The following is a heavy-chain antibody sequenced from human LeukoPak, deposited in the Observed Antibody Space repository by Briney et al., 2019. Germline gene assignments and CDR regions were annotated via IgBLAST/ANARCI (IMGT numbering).Heavy chain of an antibody. CDR3: ARRPPVYAFNV. J-gene: IGHJ3*01. CDR2: IYSSGIP. Sequence: SETLSLTCTVSGGSITSTTYYWGWIRQSPGKGLEWIGNIYSSGIPYYNPSLNSRVTMSLDTSKNHFSLKLSSVTAADTAVYYCARRPPVYAFNVWGQGTMVTVSS. D-gene: IGHD2-8*01. V-gene: IGHV4-39*07. CDR1: GGSITSTTYY.